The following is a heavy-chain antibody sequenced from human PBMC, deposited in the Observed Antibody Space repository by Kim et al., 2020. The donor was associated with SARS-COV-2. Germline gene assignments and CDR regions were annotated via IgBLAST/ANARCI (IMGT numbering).Heavy chain of an antibody. J-gene: IGHJ4*02. Sequence: YAQKFQGWVTMTRDTSISTAYMELSRLRSDDTAVYYCAMGVSGSGNFDYWGQGTLVTVSS. D-gene: IGHD3-10*01. CDR3: AMGVSGSGNFDY. V-gene: IGHV1-2*04.